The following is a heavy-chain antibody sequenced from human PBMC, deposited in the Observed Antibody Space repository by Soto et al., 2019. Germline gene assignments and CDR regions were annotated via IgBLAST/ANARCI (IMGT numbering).Heavy chain of an antibody. J-gene: IGHJ3*02. CDR2: ISSDGKKQ. CDR1: GFTSSSFV. CDR3: AKERGVLDAFDI. D-gene: IGHD3-10*01. V-gene: IGHV3-30*18. Sequence: QVQLVESGGGVVQPGRSLRLSCAASGFTSSSFVIHWVRQAPGKGLEWLAVISSDGKKQYYADSVKGRFTISRDNSKNTLYLQVNSLRAEDTAVYFCAKERGVLDAFDIWGQGTMVTVSS.